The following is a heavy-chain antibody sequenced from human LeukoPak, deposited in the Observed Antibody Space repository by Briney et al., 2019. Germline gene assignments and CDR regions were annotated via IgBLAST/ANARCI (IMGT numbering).Heavy chain of an antibody. V-gene: IGHV3-21*01. CDR3: ARDARWVQYDY. D-gene: IGHD4-4*01. CDR1: GFTFSSYN. Sequence: PGGSLRLSCAASGFTFSSYNMNWVRQAPGKGLEWVSSISPSGTYLYYADSMKGRFTISRDNAKNSLYLQMNSLRAEDTAVYYCARDARWVQYDYWGQGTLVTVSS. CDR2: ISPSGTYL. J-gene: IGHJ4*02.